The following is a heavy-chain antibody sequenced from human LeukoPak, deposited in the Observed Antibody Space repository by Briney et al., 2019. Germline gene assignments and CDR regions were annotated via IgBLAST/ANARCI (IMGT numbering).Heavy chain of an antibody. D-gene: IGHD3-22*01. J-gene: IGHJ1*01. CDR1: GFTFSSFW. Sequence: GGSLRLSCAASGFTFSSFWMHWVRQAPGKGLVWVSRIKSDGSTNYADSVKGRFTISRDNAKNTVPLQMNSLRAEDTGVYYCARAPSEIGGYYPEYFRHWGQGTLVTVSS. CDR2: IKSDGST. V-gene: IGHV3-74*01. CDR3: ARAPSEIGGYYPEYFRH.